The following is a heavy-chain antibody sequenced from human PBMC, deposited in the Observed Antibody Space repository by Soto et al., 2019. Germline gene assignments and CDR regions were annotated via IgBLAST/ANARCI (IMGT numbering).Heavy chain of an antibody. D-gene: IGHD3-9*01. CDR2: IDPSDSYT. Sequence: GESLKISCKGSGYSFTSYWISWVRQMPGKGLEWMGRIDPSDSYTNYSPSFQGHVTVSADKSISTAYLQWSSLKASDTAMYYCARYGRSYYDILTGYYDQHPPLYWGQGTLVTVSS. CDR1: GYSFTSYW. V-gene: IGHV5-10-1*01. J-gene: IGHJ4*02. CDR3: ARYGRSYYDILTGYYDQHPPLY.